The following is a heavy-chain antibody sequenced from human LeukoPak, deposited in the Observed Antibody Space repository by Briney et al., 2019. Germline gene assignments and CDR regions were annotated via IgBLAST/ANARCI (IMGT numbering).Heavy chain of an antibody. CDR3: ATYSPLSRATTVIVIWAAFDI. CDR2: FDPEDDET. CDR1: GYTLTELS. Sequence: GASVKVSCKVSGYTLTELSMHWVRQAPGKGLEWMGRFDPEDDETIYAQRFQGRVTMTEDTSTDTAYMELTSLRSEDTAVYYCATYSPLSRATTVIVIWAAFDIWGQGTMVTVSS. J-gene: IGHJ3*02. V-gene: IGHV1-24*01. D-gene: IGHD3-22*01.